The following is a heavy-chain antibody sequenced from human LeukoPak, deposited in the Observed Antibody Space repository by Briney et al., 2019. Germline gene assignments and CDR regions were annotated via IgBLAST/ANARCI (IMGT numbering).Heavy chain of an antibody. Sequence: SETLSLTCTVSGGSISSSSYYWGWIRQPPGKGLEWIGSIYYSGSTYYNPSLKSRVTISVDTSKNQFSLKLSSVTAADTAVYYCARGGWELRPPPSNWGQGTLVTVSS. V-gene: IGHV4-39*01. CDR1: GGSISSSSYY. J-gene: IGHJ4*02. CDR3: ARGGWELRPPPSN. CDR2: IYYSGST. D-gene: IGHD1-26*01.